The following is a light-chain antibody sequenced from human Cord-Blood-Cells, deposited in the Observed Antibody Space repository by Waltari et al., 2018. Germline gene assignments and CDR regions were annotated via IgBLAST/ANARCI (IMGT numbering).Light chain of an antibody. CDR3: NSRDSSGNHVV. Sequence: SSELTQDPAVSVALGQTVRITCQGDSLRSYYASWYQQKPGQAPVLFIYGKNNRPSGIPDRVSGSSSGNTASLTITGAQAEDEADYYCNSRDSSGNHVVFGGGTKLTVL. CDR2: GKN. V-gene: IGLV3-19*01. CDR1: SLRSYY. J-gene: IGLJ2*01.